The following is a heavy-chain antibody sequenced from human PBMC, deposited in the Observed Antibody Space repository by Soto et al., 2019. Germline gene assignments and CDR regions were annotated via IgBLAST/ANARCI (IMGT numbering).Heavy chain of an antibody. CDR1: GYSFTSYW. V-gene: IGHV5-51*01. Sequence: GESLKISCKGSGYSFTSYWIGWVRQMPGKGLEWMGIIYPGDSDTRYSPSFQGQVTISADKSISTPYLQWSSLKASDTAMYYCARTSAADNYYYGMDVWGQGTTVTVSS. CDR3: ARTSAADNYYYGMDV. D-gene: IGHD6-13*01. J-gene: IGHJ6*02. CDR2: IYPGDSDT.